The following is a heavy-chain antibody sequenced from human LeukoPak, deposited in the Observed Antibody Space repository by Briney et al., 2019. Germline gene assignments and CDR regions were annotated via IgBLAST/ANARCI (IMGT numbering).Heavy chain of an antibody. J-gene: IGHJ4*02. CDR2: INHSGST. CDR1: GGSFSGYY. Sequence: ASETLSLTCAVYGGSFSGYYWSWICQPPGKGLEWIGEINHSGSTNYNPSLKSRVTISVDTSKNQFSLKLSSVTAADTAVYYCARDGSGWFRYWGQGTLVTVSS. V-gene: IGHV4-34*01. CDR3: ARDGSGWFRY. D-gene: IGHD6-19*01.